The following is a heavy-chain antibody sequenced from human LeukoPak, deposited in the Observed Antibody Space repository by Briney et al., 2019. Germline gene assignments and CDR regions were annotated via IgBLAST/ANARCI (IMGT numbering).Heavy chain of an antibody. CDR2: ISGSGGST. D-gene: IGHD3-10*01. CDR3: AKCGGQLLWFGTGYMDV. CDR1: GFTFSSYG. Sequence: GGTLGLSCAASGFTFSSYGMSWVRQAPGKGLEWVSAISGSGGSTYYADSVKGRFTISRDNSKNTLYLQMNSLRAEDTAVYYCAKCGGQLLWFGTGYMDVWGKGTTVTISS. V-gene: IGHV3-23*01. J-gene: IGHJ6*03.